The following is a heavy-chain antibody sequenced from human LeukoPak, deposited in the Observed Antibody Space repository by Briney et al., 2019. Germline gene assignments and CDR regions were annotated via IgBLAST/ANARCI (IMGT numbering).Heavy chain of an antibody. J-gene: IGHJ6*03. CDR1: GGSISSYY. Sequence: SETLSLTCTVSGGSISSYYWSWIRQPAGKGLEWIGRIYTSGSTNYNPSLKSRVTMSVDTSKNQFSLKLSSVTAADTAVYYCARDRSASYYYYYYMDVWGKGTTVIVSS. CDR2: IYTSGST. CDR3: ARDRSASYYYYYYMDV. V-gene: IGHV4-4*07. D-gene: IGHD6-19*01.